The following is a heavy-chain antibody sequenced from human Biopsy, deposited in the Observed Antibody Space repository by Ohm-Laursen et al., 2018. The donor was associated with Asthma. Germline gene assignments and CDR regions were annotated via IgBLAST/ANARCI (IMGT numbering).Heavy chain of an antibody. V-gene: IGHV1-69*01. CDR2: IMTVFGTT. J-gene: IGHJ6*02. D-gene: IGHD6-19*01. Sequence: SSVNVSCKAPGGTFSNFAISWGRQAPGQGLEWLGGIMTVFGTTNYAQKLQGRVTITADESTSTAYMEVTSLRSEDTAIYYCARCQVGYSSGWSLLLKKIYYSGMDVWGQGTAVTVSS. CDR1: GGTFSNFA. CDR3: ARCQVGYSSGWSLLLKKIYYSGMDV.